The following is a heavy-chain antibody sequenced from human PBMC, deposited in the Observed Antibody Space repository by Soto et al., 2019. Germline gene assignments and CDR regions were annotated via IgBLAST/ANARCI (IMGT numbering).Heavy chain of an antibody. D-gene: IGHD6-19*01. V-gene: IGHV4-59*01. CDR2: IYYSGST. CDR1: GGPISSYY. CDR3: AREDSSGWYGRYFDY. Sequence: LSLTCTVSGGPISSYYWSWIRQPPGKGLEWIGYIYYSGSTNYNPSLKSRVTISVDTSKNQFSLKLSSVTAADTAVYYCAREDSSGWYGRYFDYWGQGTLVTVSS. J-gene: IGHJ4*02.